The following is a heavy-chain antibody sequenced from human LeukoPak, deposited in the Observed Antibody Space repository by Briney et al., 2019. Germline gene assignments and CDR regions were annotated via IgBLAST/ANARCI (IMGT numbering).Heavy chain of an antibody. D-gene: IGHD6-6*01. Sequence: PGGSLRLSCAASGFTFSSYAMSWVRQAPGKGLEWVSAISGSGGSTYYADSVKGRFTISRDNSKNTLYLQMNSLRAEDTAVYYCAKPGEAGIADRGYYYYGMDVWVQGTTVTVSS. CDR2: ISGSGGST. CDR3: AKPGEAGIADRGYYYYGMDV. V-gene: IGHV3-23*01. CDR1: GFTFSSYA. J-gene: IGHJ6*02.